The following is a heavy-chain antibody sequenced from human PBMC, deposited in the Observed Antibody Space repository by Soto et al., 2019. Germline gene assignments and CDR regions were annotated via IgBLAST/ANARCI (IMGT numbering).Heavy chain of an antibody. CDR1: GDSVSSNSVA. V-gene: IGHV6-1*01. J-gene: IGHJ5*02. CDR3: SRDSVPNWFDP. Sequence: PSHTLSLTCAISGDSVSSNSVAWNWIRQSPSRGLEWLGRTYYRSKWYYHYAVSVKSRITINPDTSKNQFSLQLNSVTPDDTAVYYCSRDSVPNWFDPWGQGNLVTVYS. CDR2: TYYRSKWYY.